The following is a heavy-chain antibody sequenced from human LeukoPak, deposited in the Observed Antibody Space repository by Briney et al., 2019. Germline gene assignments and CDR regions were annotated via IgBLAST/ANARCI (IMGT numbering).Heavy chain of an antibody. J-gene: IGHJ4*02. Sequence: ASVKVSCKASGYTFTGYYMHWVRQAPGQGLEWMGWINPNSGGTNYAQKFQGRVTMTRDTSISTAYMELSRLRSDDTAVYYCARTYYYDSSGYRKFDYWGQGTLVTVSS. D-gene: IGHD3-22*01. CDR2: INPNSGGT. CDR3: ARTYYYDSSGYRKFDY. V-gene: IGHV1-2*02. CDR1: GYTFTGYY.